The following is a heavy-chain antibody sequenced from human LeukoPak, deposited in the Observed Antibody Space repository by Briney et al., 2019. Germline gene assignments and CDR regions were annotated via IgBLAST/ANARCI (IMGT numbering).Heavy chain of an antibody. V-gene: IGHV1-69*13. CDR2: IIPIFGTA. J-gene: IGHJ4*02. CDR3: ARVTREWFTVDY. Sequence: SVKVSCKASGYTFTSYAISWVRQAPGQGLEWMGGIIPIFGTANYAQKFQGRVTITADESTSTAYMELSSLRSEDTAVYYCARVTREWFTVDYWGQGTLVTVSS. CDR1: GYTFTSYA. D-gene: IGHD3-3*01.